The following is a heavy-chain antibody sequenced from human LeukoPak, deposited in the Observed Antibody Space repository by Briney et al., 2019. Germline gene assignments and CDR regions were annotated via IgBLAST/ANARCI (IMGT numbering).Heavy chain of an antibody. D-gene: IGHD4-17*01. CDR1: GFTFSSYA. CDR3: AKVSAPHDDYGDHNWFDP. Sequence: GGSLRLSCAASGFTFSSYAMSWVRQAPGKGLEWVSAISGSGGSTYYADSVKGRFTIPRDNSKNTLYLQMNSLRAEDTAVYYCAKVSAPHDDYGDHNWFDPWGQGTLVTVSS. V-gene: IGHV3-23*01. CDR2: ISGSGGST. J-gene: IGHJ5*02.